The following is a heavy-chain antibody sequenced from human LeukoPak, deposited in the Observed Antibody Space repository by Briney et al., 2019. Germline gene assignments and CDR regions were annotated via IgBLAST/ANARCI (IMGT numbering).Heavy chain of an antibody. V-gene: IGHV3-23*01. CDR1: GFTFGIHA. J-gene: IGHJ4*02. CDR3: AKALNGSYYYTYFDY. Sequence: PGGSLRLSCAASGFTFGIHAMTWVRQAPGKGLEWVSAVSKSGDSTYYADSVKGRFTISRDNSRNTLYLQMNSLRAEDTAIYYCAKALNGSYYYTYFDYWGQGTLVTVSS. D-gene: IGHD3-22*01. CDR2: VSKSGDST.